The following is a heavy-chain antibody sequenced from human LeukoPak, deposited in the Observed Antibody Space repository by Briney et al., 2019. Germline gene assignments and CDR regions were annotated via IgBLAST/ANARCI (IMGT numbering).Heavy chain of an antibody. CDR3: ARVPNYYFYYMDV. CDR2: IYYSGST. CDR1: GGSISSYY. Sequence: SETLSLTCTVCGGSISSYYWSWIRQPPGKGLEWIGYIYYSGSTNYNPSLKSRVTISVDTSKNQFSLKLSSVTAADTAVYYCARVPNYYFYYMDVWGKGTTVTVSS. V-gene: IGHV4-59*01. J-gene: IGHJ6*03.